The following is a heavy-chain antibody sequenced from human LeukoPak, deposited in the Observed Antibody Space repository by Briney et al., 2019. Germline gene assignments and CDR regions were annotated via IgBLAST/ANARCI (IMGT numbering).Heavy chain of an antibody. CDR1: GGSISSYY. Sequence: PSETLSLTCTVPGGSISSYYWNWIRQPPGKGLEWIGRTYYSGSTNYSPSLKSRVSISIDMSKNQFSLNLDSVTAADTAVYYCARGGGSANCGPNWYFDLWGRGTLVTVSS. CDR3: ARGGGSANCGPNWYFDL. CDR2: TYYSGST. J-gene: IGHJ2*01. V-gene: IGHV4-59*01. D-gene: IGHD4/OR15-4a*01.